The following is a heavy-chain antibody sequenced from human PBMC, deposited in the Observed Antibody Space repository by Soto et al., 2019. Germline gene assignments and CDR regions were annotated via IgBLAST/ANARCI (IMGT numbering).Heavy chain of an antibody. V-gene: IGHV4-31*11. Sequence: SETLSLTCAVSGDSVSNDNYYWSWIRQHPGKGLEWIGYIYYSGSTYYNPSLKSRVTISVDTSKNQFSLKLSSVTAADTAVYYCASNLYSYGLGYWGQGTLVTVSS. CDR3: ASNLYSYGLGY. J-gene: IGHJ4*02. CDR1: GDSVSNDNYY. D-gene: IGHD5-18*01. CDR2: IYYSGST.